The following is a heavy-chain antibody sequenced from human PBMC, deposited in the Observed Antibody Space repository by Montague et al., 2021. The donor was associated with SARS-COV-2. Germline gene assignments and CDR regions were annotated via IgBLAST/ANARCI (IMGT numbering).Heavy chain of an antibody. V-gene: IGHV6-1*01. Sequence: CAISGDSVSRNSAAWNWTRQSPSRGLEWLGRTYYRSKWHNDYAESVKSRITIDPDTSKHQFSLHLNSVTPEDTAVYYCARIPVGSKYYFDFWGQGTLVTVSS. CDR3: ARIPVGSKYYFDF. J-gene: IGHJ4*02. CDR2: TYYRSKWHN. D-gene: IGHD2-2*01. CDR1: GDSVSRNSAA.